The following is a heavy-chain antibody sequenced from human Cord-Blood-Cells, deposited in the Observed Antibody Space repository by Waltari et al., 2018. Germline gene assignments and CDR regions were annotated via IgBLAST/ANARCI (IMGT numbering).Heavy chain of an antibody. CDR1: GGSFSGYY. D-gene: IGHD2-2*01. V-gene: IGHV4-34*01. Sequence: QVQLQQWGAGLLKPSETLPLTCAVYGGSFSGYYWSWIRQPPGKGLERIGENNHSGSTNYNPTLKSRVTISVGTSKHQFSLKLSSVTAADTAVYYCASPGSYCSSTSCYDAFDIWGQGTMVTVAS. J-gene: IGHJ3*02. CDR2: NNHSGST. CDR3: ASPGSYCSSTSCYDAFDI.